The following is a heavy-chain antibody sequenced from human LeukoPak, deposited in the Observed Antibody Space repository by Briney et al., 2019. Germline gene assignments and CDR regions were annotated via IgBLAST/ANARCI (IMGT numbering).Heavy chain of an antibody. D-gene: IGHD3-10*01. V-gene: IGHV3-30-3*01. CDR3: ATKPYYYGSGSYLTHPNFDY. Sequence: PGWSLRLSCAASGFTFTNYAMHWVRQAPGKGLEWVAIISYDRSNKYYTDSVTGRFTISRDNSKNTLYLQMNSLRAEDTAVYYCATKPYYYGSGSYLTHPNFDYWGQGTLVTVSS. CDR1: GFTFTNYA. J-gene: IGHJ4*02. CDR2: ISYDRSNK.